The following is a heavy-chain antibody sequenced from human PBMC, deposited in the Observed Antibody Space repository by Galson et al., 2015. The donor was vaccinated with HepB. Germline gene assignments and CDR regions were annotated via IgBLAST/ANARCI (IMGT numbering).Heavy chain of an antibody. Sequence: PALVKPTQNLTLTCTFSGFSLPTSGVGVGWIRQPPGQAPEWLALIYWDDDKRYSPSLKNRLTVAKDTSKNQVVLTMTDMDPVDTATYYCARLLSTVTTMYFDYWGQGTLVTVSS. V-gene: IGHV2-5*02. CDR1: GFSLPTSGVG. J-gene: IGHJ4*02. D-gene: IGHD4-11*01. CDR3: ARLLSTVTTMYFDY. CDR2: IYWDDDK.